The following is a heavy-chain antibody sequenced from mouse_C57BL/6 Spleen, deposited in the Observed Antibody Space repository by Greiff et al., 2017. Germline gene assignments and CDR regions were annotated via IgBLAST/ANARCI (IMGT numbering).Heavy chain of an antibody. V-gene: IGHV1-69*01. CDR3: ARGGTR. J-gene: IGHJ2*01. CDR2: IDPSDSYT. Sequence: QVQLQQPGAELVMPGASVKLSCKASGYTFTSYWMHWVKQRPGQGLEWIGEIDPSDSYTNYNQKFKGKSTLTVDKSSSTAYMQLSSLTSEDSAVYYCARGGTRWGQGTTLTVAS. CDR1: GYTFTSYW.